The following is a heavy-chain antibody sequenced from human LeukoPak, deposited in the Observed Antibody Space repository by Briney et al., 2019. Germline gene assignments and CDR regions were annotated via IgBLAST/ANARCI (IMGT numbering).Heavy chain of an antibody. CDR2: IYHSGST. CDR1: GGSISSSNW. V-gene: IGHV4-4*02. CDR3: ARADSMVRGVIPATYFDY. J-gene: IGHJ4*02. Sequence: PSETLSLTCAVSGGSISSSNWWSWVRQPPGKGLEWIGEIYHSGSTNYNPSLKSRVTISVDKSKNQFSLKLSSVTAADTAVYYCARADSMVRGVIPATYFDYWGQGTLVTVSS. D-gene: IGHD3-10*01.